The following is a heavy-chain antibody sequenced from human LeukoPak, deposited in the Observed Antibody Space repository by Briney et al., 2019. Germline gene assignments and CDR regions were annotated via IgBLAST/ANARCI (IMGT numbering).Heavy chain of an antibody. V-gene: IGHV1-69*13. CDR1: GGTFSSYA. D-gene: IGHD3-10*01. CDR2: IIPIFGTA. CDR3: ARAFHYYGSGSPLGYFDY. J-gene: IGHJ4*02. Sequence: ASVKVSCKASGGTFSSYAISWVRQAPGQGLEWMGGIIPIFGTANYAQKFQGRVTITADESTSTAYMELSSLRSEDTAVYYCARAFHYYGSGSPLGYFDYWGRGTLVTVSS.